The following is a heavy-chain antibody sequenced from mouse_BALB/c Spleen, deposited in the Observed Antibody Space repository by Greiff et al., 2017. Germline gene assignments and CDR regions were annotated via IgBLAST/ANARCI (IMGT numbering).Heavy chain of an antibody. J-gene: IGHJ4*01. D-gene: IGHD1-3*01. V-gene: IGHV1S137*01. CDR2: ISTYYGDA. CDR1: GYTFTDYA. Sequence: QVQLQQSGAELVRPGVSVKISCKGSGYTFTDYAMHWVKQSHAKSLEWIGVISTYYGDASYNQKFKGKATMTVDKSSSTAYMELARLTSEDSAIYYCARDGELRNYAMDYWGQGTSVTVSS. CDR3: ARDGELRNYAMDY.